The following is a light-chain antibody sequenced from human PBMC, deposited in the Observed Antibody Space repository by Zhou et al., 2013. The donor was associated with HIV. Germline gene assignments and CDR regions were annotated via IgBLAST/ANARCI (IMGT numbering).Light chain of an antibody. CDR3: QQYNSYSPPIT. J-gene: IGKJ5*01. CDR1: QSISSW. CDR2: QAS. V-gene: IGKV1-5*03. Sequence: DIQMTQSPSTLSASVGDRVTITCRASQSISSWLAWYQQKPGKAPKLLIYQASNLESGVPSRFSGSGSGTEFTLTISSLQPDDFATYYCQQYNSYSPPITFGQGTRLEIK.